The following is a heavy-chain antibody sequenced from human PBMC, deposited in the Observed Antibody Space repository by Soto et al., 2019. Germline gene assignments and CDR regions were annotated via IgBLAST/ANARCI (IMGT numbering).Heavy chain of an antibody. CDR3: ARAVGGGRDFWSGTNNYGMDV. D-gene: IGHD3-3*01. Sequence: QVQLVQSGAEVKKPGASVKVSCKASGYTFTSYDINWVRQATGQGLEWMGWMNPNSGNTGYAQKFQGRVTMTRKTSISTAYMELSSLRSEDTAVYYCARAVGGGRDFWSGTNNYGMDVWGQGTTVTVSS. J-gene: IGHJ6*02. CDR2: MNPNSGNT. CDR1: GYTFTSYD. V-gene: IGHV1-8*01.